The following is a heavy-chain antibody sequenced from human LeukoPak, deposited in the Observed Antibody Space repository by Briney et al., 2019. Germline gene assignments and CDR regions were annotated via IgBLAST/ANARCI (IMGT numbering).Heavy chain of an antibody. D-gene: IGHD3-3*01. CDR3: ARHASVSGNWPRPLDY. J-gene: IGHJ4*02. V-gene: IGHV4-39*01. CDR2: IYYSGST. Sequence: SETLSLTCTVSGGSISSSSYYWGWVRQPPGKGLEWIANIYYSGSTYYSPSLRSPVTISVDTSKNQFSLKLTSVTAADTAVYYCARHASVSGNWPRPLDYWGQGSLVTVSS. CDR1: GGSISSSSYY.